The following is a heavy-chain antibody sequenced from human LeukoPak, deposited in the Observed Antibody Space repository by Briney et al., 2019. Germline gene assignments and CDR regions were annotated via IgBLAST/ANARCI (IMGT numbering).Heavy chain of an antibody. Sequence: GGSLRLSCAASGFAFAEYTMHWVRQAPGKGLEWVSLISWNGARIHYGDSVKGRFTISRDNSKNSLYLQMNSLRTEDTALYYCVKDLVAASENVRGWYPMDYWGQGTLVTVSS. CDR3: VKDLVAASENVRGWYPMDY. J-gene: IGHJ4*02. D-gene: IGHD6-19*01. V-gene: IGHV3-43*01. CDR2: ISWNGARI. CDR1: GFAFAEYT.